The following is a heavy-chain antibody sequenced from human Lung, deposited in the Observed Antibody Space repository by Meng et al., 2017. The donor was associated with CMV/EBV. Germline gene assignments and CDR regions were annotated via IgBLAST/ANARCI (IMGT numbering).Heavy chain of an antibody. J-gene: IGHJ2*01. CDR2: IYSGGIT. D-gene: IGHD3-22*01. CDR1: GFTVSSNY. Sequence: LTCAASGFTVSSNYMNWVRQAPGKGLEWVSVIYSGGITYYADSVKGRFTISRDNSKNTLYLQMNSLRAEDTAVYYCARDRRGDSSGYVFGTGYFDLWXRGTLVTVSS. CDR3: ARDRRGDSSGYVFGTGYFDL. V-gene: IGHV3-53*01.